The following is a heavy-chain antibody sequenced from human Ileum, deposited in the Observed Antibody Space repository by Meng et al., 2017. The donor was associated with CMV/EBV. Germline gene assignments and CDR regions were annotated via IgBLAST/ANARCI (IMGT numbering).Heavy chain of an antibody. D-gene: IGHD3-3*01. CDR3: ARVAIFGVVIRGGMDV. Sequence: ASVKVSCKASGYTFTGYYMHWVRQAPGQGLEWMGWINPNSGGTNYAQKFQGRVTMTRDTSISTAYMELSRLRSDDTAVYYCARVAIFGVVIRGGMDVWGQGTTVTGAS. V-gene: IGHV1-2*02. J-gene: IGHJ6*02. CDR1: GYTFTGYY. CDR2: INPNSGGT.